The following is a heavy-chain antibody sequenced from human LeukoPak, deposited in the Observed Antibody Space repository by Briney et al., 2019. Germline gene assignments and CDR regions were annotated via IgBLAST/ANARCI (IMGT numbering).Heavy chain of an antibody. Sequence: QSGGSLRLSCAASGFTFSSYAMHWVRQAPGKGLEWVAVISYDGSNKHYADSVKGRFTVSRDNSKNTLYLQMNSLRAEDTAVYYCARNHHDFWSGYYSPPYYYGMDVWGQGTTVTVSS. CDR1: GFTFSSYA. CDR2: ISYDGSNK. CDR3: ARNHHDFWSGYYSPPYYYGMDV. D-gene: IGHD3-3*01. J-gene: IGHJ6*02. V-gene: IGHV3-30-3*01.